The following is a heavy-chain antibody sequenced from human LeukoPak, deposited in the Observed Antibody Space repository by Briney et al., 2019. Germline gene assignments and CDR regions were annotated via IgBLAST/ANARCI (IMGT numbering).Heavy chain of an antibody. Sequence: SETLSLTCAVYGGSFSGYYWSWIRQPPGKGLEWIGEINHSGSTNYNPSLKSRVTISVDTSKNQFSLKLSSVTAADTAVYYCAVTIAVAGLDAFDIWGQGTMVTVSS. CDR1: GGSFSGYY. D-gene: IGHD6-19*01. J-gene: IGHJ3*02. CDR2: INHSGST. CDR3: AVTIAVAGLDAFDI. V-gene: IGHV4-34*01.